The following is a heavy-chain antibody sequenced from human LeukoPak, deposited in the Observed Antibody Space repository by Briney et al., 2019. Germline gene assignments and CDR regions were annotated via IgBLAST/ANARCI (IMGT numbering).Heavy chain of an antibody. CDR3: ARDYGSGSYTFGYYYGMDV. D-gene: IGHD3-10*01. CDR1: GGSISSYY. J-gene: IGHJ6*02. Sequence: SETLSLTCTVSGGSISSYYWSWIRQPPGKGLEWIGYIYYSGSTNYNPSLKSRVTISVDTSKNQFSLKLGSVTAADTAVYYCARDYGSGSYTFGYYYGMDVWGQGTTVTVSS. CDR2: IYYSGST. V-gene: IGHV4-59*01.